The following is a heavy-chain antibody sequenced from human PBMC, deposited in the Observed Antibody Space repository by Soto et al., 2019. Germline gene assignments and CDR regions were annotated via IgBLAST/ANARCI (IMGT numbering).Heavy chain of an antibody. CDR1: GGSFSSGDYY. D-gene: IGHD4-17*01. V-gene: IGHV4-30-4*01. Sequence: QVQLQESGPGVVTPSQTLSLPCTVSGGSFSSGDYYWSWVRQPPGKGLEWIGYIYYTGSTFNNPSLTSRLSISIDTSKTQFALKLSSVTAADTAVYYCARIHFGDEPSYYYYGMDVWGQGTTVTVSS. CDR3: ARIHFGDEPSYYYYGMDV. J-gene: IGHJ6*02. CDR2: IYYTGST.